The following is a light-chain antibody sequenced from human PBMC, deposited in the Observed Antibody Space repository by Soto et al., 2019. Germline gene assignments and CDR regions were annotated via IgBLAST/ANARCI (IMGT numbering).Light chain of an antibody. V-gene: IGLV2-14*03. CDR1: SSDVGGSNF. J-gene: IGLJ1*01. Sequence: ALTQPASVSDSPGQSITISCTGTSSDVGGSNFVSWYQQHPGKPPKLIIYDVADRPSGVSNRFSGSKSGSTASLIISRLQTEDEADYYCVSYTSSTTYVFGTGTKV. CDR3: VSYTSSTTYV. CDR2: DVA.